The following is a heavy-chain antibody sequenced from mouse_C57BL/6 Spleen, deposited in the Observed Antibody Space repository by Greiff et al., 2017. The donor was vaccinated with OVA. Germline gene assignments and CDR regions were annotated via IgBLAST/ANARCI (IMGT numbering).Heavy chain of an antibody. J-gene: IGHJ2*01. CDR3: ARSIVVARDY. V-gene: IGHV1-19*01. CDR2: INPYNGGT. D-gene: IGHD2-12*01. Sequence: VQLQQSGPVLVKPGASVKMSCKASGYTFTDYYMNWVKQSPGKSLEWIGVINPYNGGTSYNQKFKGKATLTVDKSSSTAYMELNSLTSEDSAVYYCARSIVVARDYWGQGTTLTVSS. CDR1: GYTFTDYY.